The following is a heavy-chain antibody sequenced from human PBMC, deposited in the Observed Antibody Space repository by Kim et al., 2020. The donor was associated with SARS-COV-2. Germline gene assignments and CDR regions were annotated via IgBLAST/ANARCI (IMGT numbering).Heavy chain of an antibody. J-gene: IGHJ4*02. D-gene: IGHD3-16*02. V-gene: IGHV3-49*03. CDR3: TRALKGGSYVWGSYRPIY. CDR1: GFTFGDYA. CDR2: IRSKAYGGTT. Sequence: GGSLRLSCTASGFTFGDYAMSWFRQAPGKGLEWVGFIRSKAYGGTTEYAASVKGRFTISRDDSKSIAYLQMNSLKTEDTAVYYCTRALKGGSYVWGSYRPIYWGQGTLVTVSS.